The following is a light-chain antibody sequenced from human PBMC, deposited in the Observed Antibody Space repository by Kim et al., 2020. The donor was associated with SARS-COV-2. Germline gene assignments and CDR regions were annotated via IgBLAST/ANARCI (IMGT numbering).Light chain of an antibody. CDR3: NSRDNSGDHVV. Sequence: SSELTQDTAVSVALGQTVKITCQGDSLRTYYATWYQQKPGQAPIVVIYGKNNRPSGIPDRFSGSSSGNTASLTVTGAQAVDEADYYCNSRDNSGDHVVFGGGTQLTVL. J-gene: IGLJ2*01. CDR1: SLRTYY. CDR2: GKN. V-gene: IGLV3-19*01.